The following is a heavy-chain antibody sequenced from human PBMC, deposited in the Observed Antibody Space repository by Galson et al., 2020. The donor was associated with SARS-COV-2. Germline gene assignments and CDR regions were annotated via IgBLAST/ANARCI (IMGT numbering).Heavy chain of an antibody. J-gene: IGHJ4*02. CDR1: GGSFSSYY. V-gene: IGHV4-34*01. D-gene: IGHD3-22*01. Sequence: SETLSLTCAVYGGSFSSYYWSWIRQPPGKGLEWIGEINHSGSTNYNPSLKSRVTISVDTSKNQFSLKLSSVTAADTAVYYCARGQLSDYGSQGFDYWGQGTLVTVSS. CDR3: ARGQLSDYGSQGFDY. CDR2: INHSGST.